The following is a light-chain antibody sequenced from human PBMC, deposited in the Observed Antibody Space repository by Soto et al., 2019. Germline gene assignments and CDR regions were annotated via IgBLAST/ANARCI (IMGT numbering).Light chain of an antibody. J-gene: IGKJ1*01. Sequence: DLQMTQSPSTLSASVGDRVTITCRASQSISSWLAWNQQKQGKAPKXXSYGASNLQSGVPPRFRGSGSGTEFTLAISSLKPEDSETYYCLQDINYPWTFGQGTKVDIK. CDR2: GAS. CDR3: LQDINYPWT. CDR1: QSISSW. V-gene: IGKV1-5*01.